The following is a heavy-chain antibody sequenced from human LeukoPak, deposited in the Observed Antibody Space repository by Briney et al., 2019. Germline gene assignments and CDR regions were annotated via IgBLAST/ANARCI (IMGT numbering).Heavy chain of an antibody. Sequence: GGSLRLSCAASGFTFSSYWMHWVRQAPGKGLVWVSRINGDGITTTYADSVKGRFTISRDNAKNTLYLQMNSLRAEDTAVYYCARDLGEYYDTSDNWFDPWGQGTLVTVSS. D-gene: IGHD3-22*01. J-gene: IGHJ5*02. CDR3: ARDLGEYYDTSDNWFDP. CDR1: GFTFSSYW. V-gene: IGHV3-74*01. CDR2: INGDGITT.